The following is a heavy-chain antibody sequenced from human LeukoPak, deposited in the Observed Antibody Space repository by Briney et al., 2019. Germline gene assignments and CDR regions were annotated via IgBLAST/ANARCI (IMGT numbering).Heavy chain of an antibody. CDR1: GYTFTGYY. CDR3: AREEANTRIHFDY. Sequence: ASVKVSCKASGYTFTGYYIHWARQAPGQGLEWMGYINPNTDYTNYAQNFQDRVTMTRDTSISTAFMELSSLRSDDTAVYCAREEANTRIHFDYWGQGTLVTVSS. D-gene: IGHD3-22*01. CDR2: INPNTDYT. J-gene: IGHJ4*02. V-gene: IGHV1-2*02.